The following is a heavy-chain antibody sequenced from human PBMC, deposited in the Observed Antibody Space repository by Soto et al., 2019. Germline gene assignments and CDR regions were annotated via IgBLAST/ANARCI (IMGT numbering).Heavy chain of an antibody. J-gene: IGHJ4*02. V-gene: IGHV4-4*02. CDR3: ARVFSSGSGWMYYFDF. D-gene: IGHD6-25*01. CDR2: IYYTGAT. CDR1: SGSISSGNW. Sequence: QVQLQESGPGLVESSGTLSLTCDVSSGSISSGNWWSWVRQPPGKGLEWIGEIYYTGATNYNPSHKSRVTMTIDKSKDQFSLNLRSATAADTAVYYCARVFSSGSGWMYYFDFWGQGILVSVSS.